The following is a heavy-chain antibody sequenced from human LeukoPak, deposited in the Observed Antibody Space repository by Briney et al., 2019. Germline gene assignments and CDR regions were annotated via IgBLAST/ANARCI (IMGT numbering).Heavy chain of an antibody. CDR2: ISYDGSNK. D-gene: IGHD6-19*01. J-gene: IGHJ4*02. V-gene: IGHV3-30-3*02. CDR3: AKLRYSSGWLPWYYFDY. CDR1: GFTFSSYA. Sequence: PGGSLRLSCAASGFTFSSYAMHWVRQAPGKGLEWVAVISYDGSNKYYADSVKGRFTISRDNSKNTLYLQMNSLRAEDTAVYYCAKLRYSSGWLPWYYFDYWGQGTLVTVSS.